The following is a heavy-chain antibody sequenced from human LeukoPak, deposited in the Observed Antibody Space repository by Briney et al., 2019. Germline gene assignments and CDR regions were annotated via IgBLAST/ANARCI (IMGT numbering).Heavy chain of an antibody. CDR1: GGSISSYY. J-gene: IGHJ6*03. Sequence: SETLSLTCTVSGGSISSYYWSWIRQPPGKGLEWIGYIYYSGSTNYNPSLKSRVTMSADTSKNQFSLKLSSVTAADTAVYYCARDRFSVLYQNSVHYYYYMDVWGKGTTVTVSS. CDR3: ARDRFSVLYQNSVHYYYYMDV. D-gene: IGHD2-8*01. V-gene: IGHV4-59*01. CDR2: IYYSGST.